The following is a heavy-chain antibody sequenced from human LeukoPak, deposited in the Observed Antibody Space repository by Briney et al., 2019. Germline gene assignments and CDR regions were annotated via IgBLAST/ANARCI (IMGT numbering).Heavy chain of an antibody. CDR1: GFTFSVYA. V-gene: IGHV3-23*01. J-gene: IGHJ5*02. D-gene: IGHD1-1*01. Sequence: PGGSLRLSCAASGFTFSVYAMTWVRQAPGKGLEWVSTIRVSGGGATYYADSVQGRFTISRDNSKNTLYLQMNSLRAEDTALYYCAKAPAGPEYSDNWRFGYNWFDPWGQGTLVTVSS. CDR2: IRVSGGGAT. CDR3: AKAPAGPEYSDNWRFGYNWFDP.